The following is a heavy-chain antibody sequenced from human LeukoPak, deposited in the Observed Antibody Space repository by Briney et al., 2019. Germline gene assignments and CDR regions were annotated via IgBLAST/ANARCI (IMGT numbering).Heavy chain of an antibody. Sequence: SVKLSCKASGGTFSSYAISWVRQAPGQGLEWMGMIIPIFGTANYAHKFQGRVTITTDESTSTAYMELSSLRSEDTAVYYCAIKLSGSFDYWGQGTLVTVSS. D-gene: IGHD3-22*01. CDR1: GGTFSSYA. J-gene: IGHJ4*02. CDR3: AIKLSGSFDY. CDR2: IIPIFGTA. V-gene: IGHV1-69*05.